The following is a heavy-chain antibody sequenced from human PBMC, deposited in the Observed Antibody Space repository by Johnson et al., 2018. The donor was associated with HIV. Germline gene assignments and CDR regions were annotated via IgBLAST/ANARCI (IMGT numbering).Heavy chain of an antibody. J-gene: IGHJ3*02. CDR1: GFTFSSYG. CDR2: ISYDGSNK. CDR3: AIRDAGGRDAVDI. Sequence: QVQLVESGGGVVQPGRSLRLSCAASGFTFSSYGMHWVRQAPGKGLEWVAVISYDGSNKYYADSVKGRFTISRDNSKNTLYLQMNSLRAEDTAVYYCAIRDAGGRDAVDIWGQGTMVTVSS. V-gene: IGHV3-30*03. D-gene: IGHD1-26*01.